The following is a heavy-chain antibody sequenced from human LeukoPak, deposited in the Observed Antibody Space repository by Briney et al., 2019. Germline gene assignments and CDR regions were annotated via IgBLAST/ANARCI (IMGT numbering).Heavy chain of an antibody. D-gene: IGHD2-2*02. J-gene: IGHJ4*02. CDR3: ARTCSRSSCYMVH. CDR1: GYTFANFG. CDR2: ISVYNGNT. Sequence: ASVKVSCKASGYTFANFGITWVRQAPGQGLEWMGWISVYNGNTNYAQNLQGRVTLTTDTSTSTAYMELRSLRSDDTALYYCARTCSRSSCYMVHWGQGTLGTVSS. V-gene: IGHV1-18*01.